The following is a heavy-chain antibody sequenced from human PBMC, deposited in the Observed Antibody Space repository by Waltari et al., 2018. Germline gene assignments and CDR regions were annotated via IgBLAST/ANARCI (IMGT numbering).Heavy chain of an antibody. CDR2: INAGNGNT. Sequence: QVQLVQSGAEVKKPGASVKVSCKASGYTFTSYAMHWVRQATGQRLEWMGWINAGNGNTKYSQKFQGRVTITRDTSASTAYMELSSLRSEDTAVYYCARISGTSSYYYGMDVWGQGTTVTVSS. V-gene: IGHV1-3*01. CDR1: GYTFTSYA. D-gene: IGHD3-10*01. CDR3: ARISGTSSYYYGMDV. J-gene: IGHJ6*02.